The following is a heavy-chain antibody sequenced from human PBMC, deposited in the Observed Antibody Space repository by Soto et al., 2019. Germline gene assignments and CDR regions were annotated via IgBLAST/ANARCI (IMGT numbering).Heavy chain of an antibody. D-gene: IGHD1-1*01. Sequence: SETLSLTCSVSGFAIIRGYYWSLVRQPPGKGLEWIGSIYPSVSSYHNPSLATRLRLSIDTSKNQFTLNLTSVTAADTALYFCAREKVGTTFFDNWGQGIQVTVSS. CDR2: IYPSVSS. V-gene: IGHV4-38-2*02. CDR1: GFAIIRGYY. CDR3: AREKVGTTFFDN. J-gene: IGHJ4*02.